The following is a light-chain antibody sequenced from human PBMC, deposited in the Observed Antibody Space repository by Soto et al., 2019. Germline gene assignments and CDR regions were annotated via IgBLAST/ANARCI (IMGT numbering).Light chain of an antibody. Sequence: DIQLTQSPSVLSASVGDTVTITSRASQALSNYLAWYQQKPGKAPDLLIYSASTLHSGVPSRFSGSGSGTDFTLTISSLQPDDIATYYCQQYSTFWTFGQGTKVDI. CDR3: QQYSTFWT. V-gene: IGKV1-9*01. CDR2: SAS. CDR1: QALSNY. J-gene: IGKJ1*01.